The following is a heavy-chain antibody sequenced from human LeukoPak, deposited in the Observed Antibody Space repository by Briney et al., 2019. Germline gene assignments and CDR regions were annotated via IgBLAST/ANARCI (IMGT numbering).Heavy chain of an antibody. CDR2: INHSAST. J-gene: IGHJ5*02. CDR1: GGSFSGYY. CDR3: ARESVINYYDSSGYYYWYNWFDP. V-gene: IGHV4-34*01. Sequence: PSETLSLTCAVYGGSFSGYYWSWIRQPPGKGLEWIGEINHSASTNYNPSLKSRVTISVDTSKNQFSLKLSSVTAADTAVYYCARESVINYYDSSGYYYWYNWFDPWGQGTLVTVSS. D-gene: IGHD3-22*01.